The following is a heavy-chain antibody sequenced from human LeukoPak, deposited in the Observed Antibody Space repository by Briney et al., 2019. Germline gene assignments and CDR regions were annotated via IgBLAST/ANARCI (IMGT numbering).Heavy chain of an antibody. CDR2: IYHSGST. Sequence: TSETLSLTCTVSGYSISSGYYWGWIRQPPGKGLEWIGSIYHSGSTYYNPSLKSRVTISVDTSKNQFSLKLSSLTAADTAVYYCARDPPGPAYYYDQIEDAFDIWGQGTMVTVSS. V-gene: IGHV4-38-2*02. D-gene: IGHD3-22*01. CDR3: ARDPPGPAYYYDQIEDAFDI. J-gene: IGHJ3*02. CDR1: GYSISSGYY.